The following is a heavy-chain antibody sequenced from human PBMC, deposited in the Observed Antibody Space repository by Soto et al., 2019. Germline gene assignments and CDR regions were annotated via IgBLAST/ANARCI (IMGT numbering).Heavy chain of an antibody. J-gene: IGHJ4*02. V-gene: IGHV4-39*01. CDR3: ARSGGWYYFDY. D-gene: IGHD6-19*01. CDR2: IYYSGST. CDR1: GGSISSSSYY. Sequence: QLQLQESGPGLVKPSETLSLTCTVSGGSISSSSYYWGWIRQPPGKGLEWIGSIYYSGSTYYNPSLKRRVTISVDTSKNQFSLKLSSVTAADTAVYYCARSGGWYYFDYWGQGTLVTVSS.